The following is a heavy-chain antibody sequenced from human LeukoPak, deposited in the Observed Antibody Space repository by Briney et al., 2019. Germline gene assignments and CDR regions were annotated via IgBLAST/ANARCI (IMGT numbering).Heavy chain of an antibody. CDR1: GYTFTSYG. J-gene: IGHJ3*02. D-gene: IGHD3-22*01. CDR3: ARDLHYYDSGGYSYYDTFDI. CDR2: ISGYNGHT. V-gene: IGHV1-18*01. Sequence: GASVKVSCKASGYTFTSYGLSWVRQAPGQGLEWMGWISGYNGHTNYAQKLQGRVTMTTDTSTSTAYMELRSLRSDDTALYYCARDLHYYDSGGYSYYDTFDIWGQGTMVTVSS.